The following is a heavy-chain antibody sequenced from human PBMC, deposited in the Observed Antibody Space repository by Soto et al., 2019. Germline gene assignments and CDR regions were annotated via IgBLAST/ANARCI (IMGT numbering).Heavy chain of an antibody. CDR3: ARGSTTPRGYNWFDP. D-gene: IGHD2-2*01. CDR1: GGSISSSSYY. V-gene: IGHV4-39*01. Sequence: PSETLSLTCTVSGGSISSSSYYWGWIRQPPGKGLEWIGSIYYSGSTYYNPSLKSRVTISVDTSKNQFSLKLSSVTAADTAVYYCARGSTTPRGYNWFDPWGQGTLVTVSS. J-gene: IGHJ5*02. CDR2: IYYSGST.